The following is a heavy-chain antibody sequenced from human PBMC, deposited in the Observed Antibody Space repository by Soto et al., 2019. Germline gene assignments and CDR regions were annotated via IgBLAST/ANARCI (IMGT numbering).Heavy chain of an antibody. Sequence: QEQLVESGGGVVQPGRSLRLSCAASGFTFNTYGMHWLRQAPGKGLEWVAVISYDGSDKYYADSVKGRFIISRDNSKNTLYLQMNSLRAEDTAIYYCAKSRNFHCSSPYCYKFDFDFWGQGALVTVSS. CDR3: AKSRNFHCSSPYCYKFDFDF. CDR2: ISYDGSDK. CDR1: GFTFNTYG. V-gene: IGHV3-30*18. D-gene: IGHD2-21*01. J-gene: IGHJ4*02.